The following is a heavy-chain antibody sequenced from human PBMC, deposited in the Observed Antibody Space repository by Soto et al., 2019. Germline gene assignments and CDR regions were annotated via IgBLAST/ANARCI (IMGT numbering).Heavy chain of an antibody. CDR1: GESFSGYY. V-gene: IGHV4-34*02. J-gene: IGHJ6*02. Sequence: QVHLQQRGAGLLKPSETLSLNCVVSGESFSGYYWRWIRQTPGLGLEWMGEVDHRGSTTYNPSLKKRASLSIDSSKNLFSRELTSVTAAGTALYFCARYEYGNSLYGVDVWGQGTRVTVSS. CDR3: ARYEYGNSLYGVDV. CDR2: VDHRGST. D-gene: IGHD1-7*01.